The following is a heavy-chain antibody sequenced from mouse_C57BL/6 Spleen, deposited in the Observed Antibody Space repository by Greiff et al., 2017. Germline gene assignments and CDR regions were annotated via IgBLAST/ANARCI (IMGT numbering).Heavy chain of an antibody. Sequence: VQLKESGPGLVKPSQSLSLTCSVTGYSITSGYYWNWIRQFPGNKLEWMGYISYDGSNNYNPSLKNRISITRDTSKNQFFLKLNSVTTEDTATYYCAREGDDYDDYFDYWGQGTTLTVSS. CDR3: AREGDDYDDYFDY. CDR1: GYSITSGYY. CDR2: ISYDGSN. V-gene: IGHV3-6*01. D-gene: IGHD2-4*01. J-gene: IGHJ2*01.